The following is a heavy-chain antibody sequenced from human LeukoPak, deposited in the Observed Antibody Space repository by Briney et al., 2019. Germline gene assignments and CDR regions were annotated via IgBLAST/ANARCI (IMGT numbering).Heavy chain of an antibody. Sequence: SETLSLTCSVSGDSISSYYWSWIRQPAGKGLEWIGRIYTSRNTNYNPSLKSRVTMSVDTSKNQFSLRLRSVTAADTAVYYCARIMLSYFDFWGRGTLVTVSS. V-gene: IGHV4-4*07. J-gene: IGHJ2*01. CDR2: IYTSRNT. CDR1: GDSISSYY. D-gene: IGHD3-16*01. CDR3: ARIMLSYFDF.